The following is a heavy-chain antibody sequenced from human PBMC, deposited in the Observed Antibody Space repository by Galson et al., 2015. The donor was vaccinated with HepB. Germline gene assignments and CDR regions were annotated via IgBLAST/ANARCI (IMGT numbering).Heavy chain of an antibody. CDR2: MNPNGAST. J-gene: IGHJ4*02. Sequence: SVKVSCKASGYTFTSYYMHWVRQVPGQGLEWMGIMNPNGASTRCAQTCQDRVTMTSDTSTNIVYMKLRNLRSEDTAVYFCGREGGYCSGTSCPQKRYYFDYWGQGTLVTVSS. CDR3: GREGGYCSGTSCPQKRYYFDY. D-gene: IGHD2-2*03. CDR1: GYTFTSYY. V-gene: IGHV1-46*01.